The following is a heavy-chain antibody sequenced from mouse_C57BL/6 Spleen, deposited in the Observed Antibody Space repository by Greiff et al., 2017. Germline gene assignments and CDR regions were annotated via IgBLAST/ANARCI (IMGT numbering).Heavy chain of an antibody. CDR3: SISHNYGSSYPAY. CDR2: IYPGDGDT. V-gene: IGHV1-82*01. Sequence: QVQLQQSGPELVKPGASVKISCKASGYAFSSSWMNWVKQRPGKGLEWIGRIYPGDGDTNYNGKFKGKATLTADKSSSTAYMQLSSLTSEDSAVYFCSISHNYGSSYPAYWGQGTLVTVSA. D-gene: IGHD1-1*01. CDR1: GYAFSSSW. J-gene: IGHJ3*01.